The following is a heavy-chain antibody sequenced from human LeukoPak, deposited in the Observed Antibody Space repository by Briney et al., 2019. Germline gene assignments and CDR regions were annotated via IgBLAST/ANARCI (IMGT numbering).Heavy chain of an antibody. CDR1: GGTFSSYA. CDR3: ARGPGRSSRLHYYGSGSTNPHFDY. CDR2: ISAYNGNT. Sequence: ASVKVSCKASGGTFSSYAISWVRQAPGQGLEWMGWISAYNGNTNYAQKLQGRVTMTTDTSTSTAYMELRSLRSDDTAVYYCARGPGRSSRLHYYGSGSTNPHFDYWGQGTLVTVSS. D-gene: IGHD3-10*01. V-gene: IGHV1-18*01. J-gene: IGHJ4*02.